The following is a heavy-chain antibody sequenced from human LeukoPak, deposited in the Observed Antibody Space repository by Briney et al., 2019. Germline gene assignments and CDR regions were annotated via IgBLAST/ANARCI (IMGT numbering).Heavy chain of an antibody. CDR2: IYYSGST. D-gene: IGHD2-2*01. V-gene: IGHV4-30-4*08. Sequence: PSETLSLTCTVSGGSISSGDYYWSWIRQPPGKGLEWVGYIYYSGSTYYHPSLKSRVTISVDTSKNQFSLKLSSVTAADTAVYYCARAEGYCSSTSCSEYFQHWGQGTLVTVSS. J-gene: IGHJ1*01. CDR3: ARAEGYCSSTSCSEYFQH. CDR1: GGSISSGDYY.